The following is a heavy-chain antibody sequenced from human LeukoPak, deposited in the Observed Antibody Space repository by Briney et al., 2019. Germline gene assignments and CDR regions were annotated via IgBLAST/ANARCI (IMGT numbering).Heavy chain of an antibody. J-gene: IGHJ4*02. D-gene: IGHD2-15*01. CDR1: GFTFSSYG. Sequence: GGSLRLSCAASGFTFSSYGIHWVRQAPGKGLEWVAVISYDGSNENYADSVKGRFTISRDNSKNTLYLQMNSLRAEDTAMYFCAKGSGGSYYGYFDYWGQGTLVTVSS. V-gene: IGHV3-30*18. CDR2: ISYDGSNE. CDR3: AKGSGGSYYGYFDY.